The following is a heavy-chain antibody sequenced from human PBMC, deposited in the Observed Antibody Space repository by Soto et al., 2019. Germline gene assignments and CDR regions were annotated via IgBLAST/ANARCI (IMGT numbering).Heavy chain of an antibody. D-gene: IGHD4-4*01. CDR1: GFTLSDHY. V-gene: IGHV3-72*01. Sequence: VGSLRLSCAVSGFTLSDHYIDWVRQAPGKGLEWVGRSRDKPQGYSTAYAASVKGRFTTSRDESMNSAYLQMNSLKTEDTAVYYCTTDRFYSPVDHWGQGTLVTVSS. CDR3: TTDRFYSPVDH. J-gene: IGHJ4*02. CDR2: SRDKPQGYST.